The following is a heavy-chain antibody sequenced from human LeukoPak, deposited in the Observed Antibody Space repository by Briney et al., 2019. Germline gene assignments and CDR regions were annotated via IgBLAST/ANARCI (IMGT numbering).Heavy chain of an antibody. CDR3: ARASVRGVISYWFDP. J-gene: IGHJ5*02. D-gene: IGHD3-10*01. V-gene: IGHV1-2*02. CDR2: INPNSGGT. Sequence: ASVKVSCKASGGTFSSYAISWVRQAPGQGLEWMGWINPNSGGTNYAQKFQGRVTLTRDTPISTAYMELSRLTSDDTAVYYCARASVRGVISYWFDPWGQGTLVTVSS. CDR1: GGTFSSYA.